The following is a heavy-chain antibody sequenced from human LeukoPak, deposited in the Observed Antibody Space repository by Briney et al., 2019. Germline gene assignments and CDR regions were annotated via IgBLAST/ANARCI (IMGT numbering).Heavy chain of an antibody. CDR1: GFTFSSYW. CDR2: KKQDGSEK. V-gene: IGHV3-7*01. Sequence: GGSLRLSCAASGFTFSSYWMSWVRQAPGKGLEWVTNKKQDGSEKYYVDSVKGRFTISRDNAKNSLYLQMNSLRAEDTAVYYCARVIRSGIAVAGLFFDYWGQGTLVTVSS. D-gene: IGHD6-19*01. J-gene: IGHJ4*02. CDR3: ARVIRSGIAVAGLFFDY.